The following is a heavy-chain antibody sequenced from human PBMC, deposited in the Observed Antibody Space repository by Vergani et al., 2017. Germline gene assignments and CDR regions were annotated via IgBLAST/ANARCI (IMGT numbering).Heavy chain of an antibody. D-gene: IGHD3-3*01. CDR1: GGYISSGGYY. V-gene: IGHV4-31*11. Sequence: QVQLQESGPGLVKPSQTLSITCAVSGGYISSGGYYLSWIRQHPGKGLEWIGYIYYSGSTYYNPSLKSRVTISVDTSKNQLSLKLSSVTAADTAVYYCARAPIGSXSFGVVMIRFAFDIWGQGTMVTVSS. CDR2: IYYSGST. CDR3: ARAPIGSXSFGVVMIRFAFDI. J-gene: IGHJ3*02.